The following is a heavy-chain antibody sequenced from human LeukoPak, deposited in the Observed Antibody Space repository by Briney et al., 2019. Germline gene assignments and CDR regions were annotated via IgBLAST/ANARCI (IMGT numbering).Heavy chain of an antibody. J-gene: IGHJ4*02. CDR3: ARDRGVSGTYADY. D-gene: IGHD1-26*01. CDR1: GFTFSSYD. CDR2: ISSGSTSM. Sequence: GGSLRLSCATSGFTFSSYDMNWVRQAPGKGLKWISYISSGSTSMYHADSVKGRFTTSRDNAKNSLYLQMNSLRAEDTAMYYCARDRGVSGTYADYWGQGTLVTVSS. V-gene: IGHV3-48*01.